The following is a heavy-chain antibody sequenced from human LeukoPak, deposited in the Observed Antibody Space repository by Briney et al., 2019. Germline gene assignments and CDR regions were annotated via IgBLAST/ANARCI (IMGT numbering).Heavy chain of an antibody. Sequence: SETLSLTCTVSGGSISSYYWSWLRQPPGKGLEWIGYIYYSGSTNYNPSLKSRVTISVDTSKNQFSLKLSSVTAADTAVYYCARGRTAMVRPIYYFDYWGQGTLVTVSS. CDR2: IYYSGST. D-gene: IGHD5-18*01. CDR1: GGSISSYY. J-gene: IGHJ4*02. CDR3: ARGRTAMVRPIYYFDY. V-gene: IGHV4-59*01.